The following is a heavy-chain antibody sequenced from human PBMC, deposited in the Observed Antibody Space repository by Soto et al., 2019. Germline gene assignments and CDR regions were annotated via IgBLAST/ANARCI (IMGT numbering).Heavy chain of an antibody. J-gene: IGHJ4*02. D-gene: IGHD3-22*01. CDR2: ISHDGSNK. Sequence: GGSLRLSCAASGFSFSSYGMHWVRQAPGKGLEWVAFISHDGSNKYYADSVKGRFTISRDNAKNSLYLQLNSLRAEDTAVYYCARVRDYYDSSGYPDWGQGTLVTVSS. CDR1: GFSFSSYG. CDR3: ARVRDYYDSSGYPD. V-gene: IGHV3-30*03.